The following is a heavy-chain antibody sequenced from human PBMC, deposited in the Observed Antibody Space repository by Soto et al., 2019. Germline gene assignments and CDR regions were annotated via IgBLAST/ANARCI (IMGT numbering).Heavy chain of an antibody. V-gene: IGHV4-59*01. CDR1: GGSISSYY. J-gene: IGHJ5*02. Sequence: SETLSLTCTVSGGSISSYYWSWIRQPPGKGLEWIGYIYYSGSTNYNPSLKSRVTISVDTSKNQFSLKLSSVTAADTAVYYCARALEGYSGYDLLAPWGQGTRVNVSA. D-gene: IGHD5-12*01. CDR2: IYYSGST. CDR3: ARALEGYSGYDLLAP.